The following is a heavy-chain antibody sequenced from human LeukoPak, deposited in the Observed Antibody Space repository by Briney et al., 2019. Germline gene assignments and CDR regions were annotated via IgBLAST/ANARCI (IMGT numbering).Heavy chain of an antibody. J-gene: IGHJ3*01. D-gene: IGHD5-24*01. CDR3: ARWDGYNYGAFDL. CDR2: VDRRGST. Sequence: SETLSLTCGVSGGPFSPYHWNWIRRPPGKGLEWIGEVDRRGSTNYNPSLKSRVTISVDTSKDQFSLKLTSVTAADTAVYFCARWDGYNYGAFDLWGQGTVVTVSS. V-gene: IGHV4-34*01. CDR1: GGPFSPYH.